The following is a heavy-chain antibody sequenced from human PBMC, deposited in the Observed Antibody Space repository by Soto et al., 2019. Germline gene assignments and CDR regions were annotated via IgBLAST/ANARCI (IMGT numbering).Heavy chain of an antibody. Sequence: QVQLQESGPGLVKPSETLSLTCTVSGDSINNYYWSWTRQPPGKGLEWIGNIFDSGTPNYNPSLKCRVTMSLDTSNNHFSLKLDYVTAADTAIYFCGSGNGCFYIANWGRGIPVIVSS. J-gene: IGHJ4*02. CDR1: GDSINNYY. D-gene: IGHD3-16*01. CDR2: IFDSGTP. CDR3: GSGNGCFYIAN. V-gene: IGHV4-59*01.